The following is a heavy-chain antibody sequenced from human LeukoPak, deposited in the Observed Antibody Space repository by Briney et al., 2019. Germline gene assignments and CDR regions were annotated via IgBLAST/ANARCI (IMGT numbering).Heavy chain of an antibody. D-gene: IGHD3-10*01. Sequence: SETLSLTCTVSGDSVSSGSYYWSWIRQPPGKGLEWVGYIYYSGSTNYNPSLKSRVTISVDTSKNQFSLKLSSVTAADTAVYYCARVLTTRPLWLGTHGDNWFDPWGQGTLVTVSS. CDR3: ARVLTTRPLWLGTHGDNWFDP. J-gene: IGHJ5*02. CDR1: GDSVSSGSYY. V-gene: IGHV4-61*01. CDR2: IYYSGST.